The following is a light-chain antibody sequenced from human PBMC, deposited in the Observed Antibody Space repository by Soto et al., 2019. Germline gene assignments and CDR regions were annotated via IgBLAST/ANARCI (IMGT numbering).Light chain of an antibody. V-gene: IGKV2-28*01. CDR3: MQALQTRT. CDR2: LGS. J-gene: IGKJ1*01. CDR1: QSLLHSNGYNY. Sequence: DIVMTQSPLSLPVTPGEPASISCRSSQSLLHSNGYNYLDWYLQKPGQSPQLLTYLGSNRASGVPDRFSGSGSGTDFTLKISRVEAEDVGVYYCMQALQTRTFGQGTKV.